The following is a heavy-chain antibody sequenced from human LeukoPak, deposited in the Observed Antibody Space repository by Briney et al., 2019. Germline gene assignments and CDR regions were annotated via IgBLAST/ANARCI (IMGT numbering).Heavy chain of an antibody. D-gene: IGHD3/OR15-3a*01. CDR1: GYTFTSYY. J-gene: IGHJ3*02. CDR3: ARSGVLDSTPGAFDI. CDR2: INPSGGST. Sequence: ASVKVSCKASGYTFTSYYMHWVRQAPGQGLEWMGIINPSGGSTSYAQKFQGRVTMTRDTSTSTVHMELSSLRSEDTAVYYCARSGVLDSTPGAFDIWGQGTMVTVSS. V-gene: IGHV1-46*01.